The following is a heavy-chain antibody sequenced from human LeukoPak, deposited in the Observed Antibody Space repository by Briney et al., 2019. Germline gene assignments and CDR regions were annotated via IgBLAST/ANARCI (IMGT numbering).Heavy chain of an antibody. CDR2: IRSAVDTT. J-gene: IGHJ4*02. D-gene: IGHD3/OR15-3a*01. CDR3: AKHFCTGLDCSLFDS. Sequence: GGSLRLSCAASGFTFSSYSMNWVRQAPGKGLEWVSGIRSAVDTTHYADSVKGRFIISRDNSKNTLSLQLNSLRPEDTALYYCAKHFCTGLDCSLFDSWGQGTLVTVSS. CDR1: GFTFSSYS. V-gene: IGHV3-23*01.